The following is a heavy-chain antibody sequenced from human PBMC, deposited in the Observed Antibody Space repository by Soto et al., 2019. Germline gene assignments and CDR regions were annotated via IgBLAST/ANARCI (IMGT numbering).Heavy chain of an antibody. J-gene: IGHJ5*02. D-gene: IGHD2-2*01. CDR2: INPNSGGT. Sequence: QVQLVQSGAEVKKPGASVKVSCKASGYTFTGYYMHWVRQAPGQGLAWMGWINPNSGGTNYAQKFQGWVTMTRDTSISTAYMELSRLRSDDTAVYYCARDMARTRPAFSSGTFDPWGQGTLVTVSS. CDR1: GYTFTGYY. V-gene: IGHV1-2*04. CDR3: ARDMARTRPAFSSGTFDP.